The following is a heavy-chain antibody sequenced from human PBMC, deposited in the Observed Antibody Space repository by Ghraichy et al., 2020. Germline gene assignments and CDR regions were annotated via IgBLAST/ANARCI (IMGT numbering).Heavy chain of an antibody. V-gene: IGHV4-31*03. J-gene: IGHJ4*02. CDR3: ARGRYDSSGYYFDDD. CDR2: IYYSGST. D-gene: IGHD3-22*01. Sequence: SETLSLTCTVSGGSISSGGYYWSWIRQHPGKGLEWIGYIYYSGSTYYNPSLKSRVTISVDTSKNQFSLKLSSVTAADTAVYYCARGRYDSSGYYFDDDWGQGTLVTVSS. CDR1: GGSISSGGYY.